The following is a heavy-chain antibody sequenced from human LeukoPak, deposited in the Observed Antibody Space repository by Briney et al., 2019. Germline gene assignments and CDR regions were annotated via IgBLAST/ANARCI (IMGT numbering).Heavy chain of an antibody. V-gene: IGHV3-30*18. Sequence: PGGSLRLSCAASGFTFSSYGMHWVRQAPGKGLEWVAVISYDGGNKYYADSVKGRFTISRDNSKNTLYLQMNSLRAEDTAVYYCAKDMAEGAAAGIFDYWGQGTLVTVSS. D-gene: IGHD6-13*01. CDR2: ISYDGGNK. CDR3: AKDMAEGAAAGIFDY. J-gene: IGHJ4*02. CDR1: GFTFSSYG.